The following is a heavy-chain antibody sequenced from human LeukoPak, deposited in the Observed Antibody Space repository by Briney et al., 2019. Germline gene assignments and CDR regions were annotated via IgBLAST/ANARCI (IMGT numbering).Heavy chain of an antibody. CDR2: IKQDGSEK. CDR3: ARGKSGSYGTKGY. CDR1: GFTFSSYW. J-gene: IGHJ4*02. D-gene: IGHD1-26*01. Sequence: PGGSLRLSCVASGFTFSSYWMSWVRQASGKGLECVADIKQDGSEKYYVDSVKGRFTISRDNAKNSLYLQMNSLRVEDTAVYYCARGKSGSYGTKGYWGQGTLVTVSS. V-gene: IGHV3-7*01.